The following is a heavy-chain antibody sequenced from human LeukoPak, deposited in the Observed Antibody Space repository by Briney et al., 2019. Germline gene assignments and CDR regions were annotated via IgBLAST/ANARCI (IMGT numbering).Heavy chain of an antibody. D-gene: IGHD2-15*01. CDR3: ARGQVVVPPRFDY. Sequence: SETLSLTCTVSGGSISSSSYYWGWIRQPPGNGLEWIGSIYYSGSTYYNPSLKSRVTISVDTSKNQFSLKLSSVTAADTAVYYCARGQVVVPPRFDYWGQGTLVTVSS. J-gene: IGHJ4*02. CDR2: IYYSGST. CDR1: GGSISSSSYY. V-gene: IGHV4-39*01.